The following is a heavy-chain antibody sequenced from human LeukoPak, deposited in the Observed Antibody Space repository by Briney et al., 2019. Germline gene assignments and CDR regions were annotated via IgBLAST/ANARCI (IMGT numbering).Heavy chain of an antibody. CDR1: GASIDTYH. Sequence: SETLSLTCTVSGASIDTYHWNWIRQPAGKGLEWIGRIYSSGSTNYNPSLKGRVTMSVETSTNQVSLKVTSVTAADTAVYYCASSADAFETSGDYFDYWGQGTLVTVSS. V-gene: IGHV4-4*07. CDR2: IYSSGST. D-gene: IGHD7-27*01. J-gene: IGHJ4*02. CDR3: ASSADAFETSGDYFDY.